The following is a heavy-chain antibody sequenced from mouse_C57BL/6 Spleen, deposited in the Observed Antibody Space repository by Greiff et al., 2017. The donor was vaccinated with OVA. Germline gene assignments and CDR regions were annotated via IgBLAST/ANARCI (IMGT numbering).Heavy chain of an antibody. D-gene: IGHD1-2*01. CDR2: IYPGDGDT. Sequence: VKLQESGPELVKPGASVKISCKASGYAFSSSWMNWVKQRPGKGLEWIGRIYPGDGDTNYNGKFKGKATLTADKSSSTAYMQLSSLTSENSAVYFCARKLRLYAMDYWGQGTSVTVSS. CDR3: ARKLRLYAMDY. V-gene: IGHV1-82*01. CDR1: GYAFSSSW. J-gene: IGHJ4*01.